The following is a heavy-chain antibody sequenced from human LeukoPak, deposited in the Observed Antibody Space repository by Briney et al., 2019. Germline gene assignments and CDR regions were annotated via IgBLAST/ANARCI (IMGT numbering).Heavy chain of an antibody. CDR1: GGSISSSSYY. D-gene: IGHD4-17*01. J-gene: IGHJ3*02. CDR2: IYYSGST. CDR3: ARVTTVTTSAFVDAFDI. V-gene: IGHV4-39*07. Sequence: SETLSLTCTVSGGSISSSSYYWAWIRQPPGKGLEWIGSIYYSGSTYYNPSLKSRVTISVDTSKNQFSLKLSSVTAAGTAVYYCARVTTVTTSAFVDAFDIWGQGTMVTVSS.